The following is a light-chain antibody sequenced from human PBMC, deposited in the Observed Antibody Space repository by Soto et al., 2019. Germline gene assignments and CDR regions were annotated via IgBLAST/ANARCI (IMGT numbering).Light chain of an antibody. V-gene: IGKV1-8*01. CDR2: AAA. CDR3: QQYLSYPYT. CDR1: QGISSF. Sequence: AIRMTQSPSSISASTGDRVTITCRARQGISSFLAWYQQKPGKAPKLLIYAAATLQRGAPTRFSASGSGTDFTLTISRLQSEDFATYFCQQYLSYPYTFGQGTKLEI. J-gene: IGKJ2*01.